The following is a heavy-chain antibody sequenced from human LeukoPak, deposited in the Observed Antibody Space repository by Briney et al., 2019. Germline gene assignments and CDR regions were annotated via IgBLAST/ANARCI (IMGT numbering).Heavy chain of an antibody. CDR3: AGIVGVRTVRYFDY. Sequence: GGSLRLSCAASGFTFSDYYMSWIRQAPGKGLEWVSYLSSSGSTIYYADSVKGRFTISRDNAKNSLCLQMNSLRAEDTAVYYCAGIVGVRTVRYFDYWGQGTLVTVSS. CDR2: LSSSGSTI. D-gene: IGHD1-26*01. CDR1: GFTFSDYY. J-gene: IGHJ4*02. V-gene: IGHV3-11*04.